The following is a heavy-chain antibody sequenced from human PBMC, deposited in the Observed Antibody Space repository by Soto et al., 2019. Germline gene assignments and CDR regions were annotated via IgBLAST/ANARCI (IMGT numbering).Heavy chain of an antibody. D-gene: IGHD6-19*01. J-gene: IGHJ4*02. V-gene: IGHV4-39*01. Sequence: QLQLQESGPGLVKPSETLSLTCTVSGGSISSSSYYWGWIRQPPGKGLEWIGSIYYSGSTYYNPSLNRRVTLYVHTSKNPFSLKLSCVTAADTAVYYCARQTRGSSGWYFDYWGQGTLVTVSS. CDR3: ARQTRGSSGWYFDY. CDR2: IYYSGST. CDR1: GGSISSSSYY.